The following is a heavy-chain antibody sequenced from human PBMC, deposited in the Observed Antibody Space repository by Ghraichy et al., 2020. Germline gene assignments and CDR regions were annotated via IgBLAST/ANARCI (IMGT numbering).Heavy chain of an antibody. CDR3: ARHGVGWPPAYWYFDL. V-gene: IGHV4-39*01. J-gene: IGHJ2*01. CDR1: GGSISSRTYY. CDR2: FSYSGST. D-gene: IGHD6-19*01. Sequence: SETLSLTCTVSGGSISSRTYYWGWIRQPPGKGLEWIGTFSYSGSTYYNPSLKSRVTMSVDTSKNQFSLKLSSVTAADTAVYYCARHGVGWPPAYWYFDLWGRGTLVTVSS.